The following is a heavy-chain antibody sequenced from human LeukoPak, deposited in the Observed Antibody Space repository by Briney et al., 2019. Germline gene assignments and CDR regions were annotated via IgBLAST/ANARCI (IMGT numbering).Heavy chain of an antibody. V-gene: IGHV3-11*01. Sequence: PGGSLRLSCAASGFTFSGYYMSWIRQAPGKGLEWVSYISSTASMIYYADPVKGRFTISRDNAKSSLYLQMNSLRAEDTAVYYCARESGYSFNLWGQGTLVTVSS. D-gene: IGHD5-18*01. CDR1: GFTFSGYY. J-gene: IGHJ5*02. CDR3: ARESGYSFNL. CDR2: ISSTASMI.